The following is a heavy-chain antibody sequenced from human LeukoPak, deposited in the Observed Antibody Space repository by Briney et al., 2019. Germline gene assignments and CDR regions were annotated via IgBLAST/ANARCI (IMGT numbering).Heavy chain of an antibody. D-gene: IGHD3-16*02. V-gene: IGHV1-46*01. CDR1: RYTFTTYY. CDR3: ARGVGSGLVALYDYVWGSYRFRRYAFDI. Sequence: ASVKVSCKASRYTFTTYYMHWVRQAPGQGLEWMGIINPSGGSTTYAQKFQGRVTMTRDTSTSTAYMELRSLRSDDTAVYYCARGVGSGLVALYDYVWGSYRFRRYAFDIWGQGTLVTVSS. J-gene: IGHJ3*02. CDR2: INPSGGST.